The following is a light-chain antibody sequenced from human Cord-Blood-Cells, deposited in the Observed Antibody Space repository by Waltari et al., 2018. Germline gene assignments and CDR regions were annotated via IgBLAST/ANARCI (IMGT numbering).Light chain of an antibody. V-gene: IGLV2-11*01. Sequence: QSALTQPRSVSGSPGQSVTISCTGTSSDVGGYNYVSWYQQHPGKAPKLMIYDVSKRPSGVTDRFSGSKSGNTASLTISGLQAEDEADYYCCSYAGSYTFSWVFGGGTKLTVL. CDR3: CSYAGSYTFSWV. J-gene: IGLJ3*02. CDR2: DVS. CDR1: SSDVGGYNY.